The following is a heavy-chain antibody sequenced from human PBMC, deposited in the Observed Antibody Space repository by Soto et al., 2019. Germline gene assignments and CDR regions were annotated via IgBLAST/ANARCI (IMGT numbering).Heavy chain of an antibody. CDR1: GFTFDDYA. CDR2: ISWNSGSI. D-gene: IGHD1-1*01. J-gene: IGHJ4*02. Sequence: GGSLRLSCAASGFTFDDYAMHWVRQAPGKGLEWVSGISWNSGSIGYADSVKGRFTISRDNAKNSLYLQMNSLRAEDTALYYCAKASDYERPLDYWGQGTLVTVSS. V-gene: IGHV3-9*01. CDR3: AKASDYERPLDY.